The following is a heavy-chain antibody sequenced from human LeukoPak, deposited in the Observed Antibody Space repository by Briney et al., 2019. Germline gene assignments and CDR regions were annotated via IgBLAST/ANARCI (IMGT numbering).Heavy chain of an antibody. CDR1: GFTFSNAW. V-gene: IGHV3-15*01. Sequence: GGSLRLSRAASGFTFSNAWMSWGRQAPGEGLEWVWRIKSKTDGGTTDYAAPVKGRFTISRDDSKNTLYLQMNSLTTEDTAVYYCTTEVYSSGWYFYWGQGTLVTVSS. D-gene: IGHD6-19*01. CDR3: TTEVYSSGWYFY. CDR2: IKSKTDGGTT. J-gene: IGHJ4*02.